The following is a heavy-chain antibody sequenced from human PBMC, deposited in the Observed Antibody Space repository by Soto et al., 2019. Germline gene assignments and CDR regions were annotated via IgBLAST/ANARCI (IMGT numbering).Heavy chain of an antibody. D-gene: IGHD1-1*01. CDR2: ISRDSNYI. V-gene: IGHV3-21*01. CDR3: ARDRTTGTTYGWDVFDL. Sequence: EEQLVESGGGLARPGGSLRLSCAGSGFSFSSYSMTWVRQAPGKGLEWVSFISRDSNYIYYADSVKGRFSISRDNPKTSLYLQMNSLRTEDTAVYYCARDRTTGTTYGWDVFDLGGQGTRVTVS. CDR1: GFSFSSYS. J-gene: IGHJ3*01.